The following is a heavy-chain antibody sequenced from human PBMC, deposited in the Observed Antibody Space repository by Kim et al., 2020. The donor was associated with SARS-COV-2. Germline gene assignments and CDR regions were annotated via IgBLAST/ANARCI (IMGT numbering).Heavy chain of an antibody. V-gene: IGHV3-11*06. CDR1: GFTFSDYY. J-gene: IGHJ6*02. D-gene: IGHD1-26*01. CDR2: ISSRSTYR. Sequence: GVSLRLSCAASGFTFSDYYMSWIRQAPGKGLEWVSSISSRSTYRSYADSVKARFTISRDNAKNSVYLQMNSLRAGDTAVYYCARGGKEDSWEPSYYYGMDVWGLGTTVTVSS. CDR3: ARGGKEDSWEPSYYYGMDV.